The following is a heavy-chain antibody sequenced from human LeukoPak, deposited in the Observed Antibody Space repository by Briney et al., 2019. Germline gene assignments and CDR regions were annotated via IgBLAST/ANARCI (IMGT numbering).Heavy chain of an antibody. D-gene: IGHD3-10*01. CDR3: ARVYGSGSQKLYYFDY. Sequence: GASVKVSCKASGYTSTSYYMHWVRQAPGQGLEWMGIINPSGGSTSYAQKFQGRVTMTRDTSTSTVYMELSSLRSEDTAVYYCARVYGSGSQKLYYFDYWGQGTLVTVSS. V-gene: IGHV1-46*01. CDR1: GYTSTSYY. CDR2: INPSGGST. J-gene: IGHJ4*02.